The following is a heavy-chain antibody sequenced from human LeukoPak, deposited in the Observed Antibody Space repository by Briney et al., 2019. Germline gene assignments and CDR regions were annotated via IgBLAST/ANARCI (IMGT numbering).Heavy chain of an antibody. CDR1: GFTFSSYA. J-gene: IGHJ4*02. Sequence: GGSLRLSCAASGFTFSSYAMHWVRQAPGKGLEWVAVISYDGSNKYYADSVKGRFTISRDNSKNTLYLQMNSLRAEDTAVYYCASAGRDYYDSKAYFDYWGQGTLVIVSS. V-gene: IGHV3-30*01. D-gene: IGHD3-22*01. CDR3: ASAGRDYYDSKAYFDY. CDR2: ISYDGSNK.